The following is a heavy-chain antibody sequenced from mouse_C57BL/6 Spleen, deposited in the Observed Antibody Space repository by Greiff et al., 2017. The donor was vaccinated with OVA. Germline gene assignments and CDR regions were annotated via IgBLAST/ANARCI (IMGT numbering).Heavy chain of an antibody. CDR2: ISSGGSYT. Sequence: EVQLQQSGGDLVKPGGSLKLSCAASGFTFSSYGMSWVRQTPDKRLEWVATISSGGSYTYYPDSVKGRFTISRDNAKNTLYLQMSSLKSEDTAMYYCARQGGLLSFWYFDVWGTGTTVTVSS. D-gene: IGHD2-10*01. CDR1: GFTFSSYG. V-gene: IGHV5-6*01. J-gene: IGHJ1*03. CDR3: ARQGGLLSFWYFDV.